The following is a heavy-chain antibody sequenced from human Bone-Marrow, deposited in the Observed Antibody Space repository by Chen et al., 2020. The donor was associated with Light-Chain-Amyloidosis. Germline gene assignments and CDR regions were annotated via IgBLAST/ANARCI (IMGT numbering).Heavy chain of an antibody. Sequence: QVHLQESGPGLVKPSQTLSLTCTVSGGSVSSGDYYWNWIRQHPGKGLEWIGYIYYNGNSYYNPSLHSRVTISLDTSKNQFSLKLSSVTAADTALYYCARAPALGASDYIFDYWGQGTLVTVSS. D-gene: IGHD3-16*01. J-gene: IGHJ4*02. CDR1: GGSVSSGDYY. V-gene: IGHV4-31*03. CDR3: ARAPALGASDYIFDY. CDR2: IYYNGNS.